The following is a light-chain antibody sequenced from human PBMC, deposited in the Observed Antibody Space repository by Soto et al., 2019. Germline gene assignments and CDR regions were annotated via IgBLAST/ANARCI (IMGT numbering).Light chain of an antibody. CDR1: SSDVGGYNY. CDR2: DVS. V-gene: IGLV2-11*01. CDR3: CSYAGGPYV. J-gene: IGLJ1*01. Sequence: QSVLTQPRSLSGSPGQSVAISCTGTSSDVGGYNYVSWYQQHPGKVPKLIICDVSKRPSGVPDRFSGSKSGNTASLIISGLQAEDEADYYCCSYAGGPYVFGTGTKVTVL.